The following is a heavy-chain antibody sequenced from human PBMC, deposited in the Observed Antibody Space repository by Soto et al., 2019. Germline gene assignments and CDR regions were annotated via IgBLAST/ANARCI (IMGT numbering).Heavy chain of an antibody. CDR1: GFTFSNAW. CDR3: TMRIVVVVAATIGAEYFQH. D-gene: IGHD2-15*01. CDR2: IKSKTDGGTT. V-gene: IGHV3-15*01. Sequence: GGSLRLFCAASGFTFSNAWMSWVRQAPGKGLEWVGRIKSKTDGGTTDYAAPVKGRFTISRDDSKNTLYLQMNSLKTEDTAVYYCTMRIVVVVAATIGAEYFQHWGQGTLVTVSS. J-gene: IGHJ1*01.